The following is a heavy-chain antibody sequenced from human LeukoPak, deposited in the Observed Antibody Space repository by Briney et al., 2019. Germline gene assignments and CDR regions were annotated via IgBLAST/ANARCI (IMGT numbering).Heavy chain of an antibody. V-gene: IGHV4-39*01. Sequence: PSVTLSLTCTVTGGSFSRSSYYWGWIRQPPGKGLEWIGSMYYSGSTYYNQSLKSRVTVSVDTSKNQFSLKLTSVTASDTAVYYCARQYYDSTGYYPWYFDQWGQGTLVTVSS. CDR2: MYYSGST. CDR3: ARQYYDSTGYYPWYFDQ. D-gene: IGHD3-22*01. J-gene: IGHJ4*02. CDR1: GGSFSRSSYY.